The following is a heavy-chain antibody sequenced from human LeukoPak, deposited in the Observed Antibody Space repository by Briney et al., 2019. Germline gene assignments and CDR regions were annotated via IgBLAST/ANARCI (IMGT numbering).Heavy chain of an antibody. J-gene: IGHJ4*02. Sequence: SETLTLTCAVYGGSFSGYYWSWICQPPGKGLEWIGEINHSGSTNYNPSLKSRVTISVDTSKNQFSLKLSSVTAADTAVYYCARSSDRRDGYNLGRYFDYWGQGTLVTVSS. CDR1: GGSFSGYY. CDR3: ARSSDRRDGYNLGRYFDY. V-gene: IGHV4-34*01. CDR2: INHSGST. D-gene: IGHD5-24*01.